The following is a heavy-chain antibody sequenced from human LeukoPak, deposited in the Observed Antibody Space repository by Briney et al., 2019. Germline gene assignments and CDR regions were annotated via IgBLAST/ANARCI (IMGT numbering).Heavy chain of an antibody. V-gene: IGHV4-61*01. D-gene: IGHD6-13*01. J-gene: IGHJ4*02. Sequence: SETLSLTCTVSGAAISSSSYYWTWIRQPPGKGLEWIGYIYYRGGTNYNPSLKSRVSISVDTSKNQFSLKLSSVTAADTGVYYCARVVSSWSQLDYWGQGTLVTVSS. CDR3: ARVVSSWSQLDY. CDR2: IYYRGGT. CDR1: GAAISSSSYY.